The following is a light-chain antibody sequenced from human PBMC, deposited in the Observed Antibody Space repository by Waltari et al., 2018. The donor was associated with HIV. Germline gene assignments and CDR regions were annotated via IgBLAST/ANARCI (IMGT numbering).Light chain of an antibody. CDR3: CSYTGDSTPYV. CDR1: SSDVGNYNL. V-gene: IGLV2-23*02. Sequence: QSALTHPASVSGSPGQSITIPSPGTSSDVGNYNLVPRFQQHPGKAPKVIIYGVTKRPSGLSNRFSGSKSGNTASLTISGLQAEDEADYYCCSYTGDSTPYVFGSGTKVTVL. J-gene: IGLJ1*01. CDR2: GVT.